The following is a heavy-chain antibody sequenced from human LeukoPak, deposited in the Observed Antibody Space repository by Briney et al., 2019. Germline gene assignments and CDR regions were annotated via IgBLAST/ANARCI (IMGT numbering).Heavy chain of an antibody. J-gene: IGHJ4*02. D-gene: IGHD2-2*01. V-gene: IGHV1-3*01. CDR1: GYTFTSYA. CDR2: INAGNGNT. CDR3: ALIPYCTTATCYYFDF. Sequence: ASVKVSCKASGYTFTSYAMHWVRQAPGQRLEWMGWINAGNGNTKYSQKFQGRVTITRDTSASTAYMELSSLRSDDTAVYYCALIPYCTTATCYYFDFWGQGTLVTVSS.